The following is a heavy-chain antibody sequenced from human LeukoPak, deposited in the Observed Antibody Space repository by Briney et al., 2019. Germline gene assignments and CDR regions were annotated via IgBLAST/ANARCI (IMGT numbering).Heavy chain of an antibody. V-gene: IGHV4-59*08. CDR1: GGSISSYY. Sequence: SETLSLTCTVSGGSISSYYWSWIRQPPGKGLERIGYIYYSGSTNYNPSLKSRVTISVDTSKNQFSLKLSSVTAADTAVYYCARQEYYYDSSGYYPGAFDIRGQGTMVTVSS. CDR3: ARQEYYYDSSGYYPGAFDI. CDR2: IYYSGST. J-gene: IGHJ3*02. D-gene: IGHD3-22*01.